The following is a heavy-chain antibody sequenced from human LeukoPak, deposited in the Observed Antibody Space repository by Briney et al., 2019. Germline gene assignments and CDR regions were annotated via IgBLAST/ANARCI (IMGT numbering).Heavy chain of an antibody. V-gene: IGHV3-23*01. CDR1: GFTFSSYG. J-gene: IGHJ2*01. CDR2: ISGSGGST. CDR3: VKRRGTWYFDL. D-gene: IGHD3-16*01. Sequence: GGTLRLSCAASGFTFSSYGMSWVRQAPGKGLEWVSAISGSGGSTYYADSVKGRFTISRDNSKNTLYLQMNSLRAEDTAVYYCVKRRGTWYFDLWGRGTLVTVSS.